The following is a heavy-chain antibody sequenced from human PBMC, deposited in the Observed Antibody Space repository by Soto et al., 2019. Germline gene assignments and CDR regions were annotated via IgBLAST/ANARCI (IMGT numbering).Heavy chain of an antibody. J-gene: IGHJ4*02. CDR1: GFTFSSYW. CDR2: IKQDGSDK. Sequence: GGSLRLSCAASGFTFSSYWMSWVRQAPGKGLEWVANIKQDGSDKYYVDSVKGRFTISRDNAKDSLYLQMNSLRDEDTAVYYCARKNSGSHFERDYWGQGNLVTVSS. CDR3: ARKNSGSHFERDY. D-gene: IGHD1-26*01. V-gene: IGHV3-7*01.